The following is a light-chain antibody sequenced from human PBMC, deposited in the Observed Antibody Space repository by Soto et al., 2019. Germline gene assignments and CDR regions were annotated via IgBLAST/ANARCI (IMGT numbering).Light chain of an antibody. CDR1: QIIGSS. Sequence: DIQMTQSPSTLSASVGDRVTITCRASQIIGSSLACYQQKPGKAPKLLIYDASTLQSGVPSRFSGSESGTEFTLTISSLQPDDSATYYCQQYYSYPYTFGQGTKLEIK. CDR2: DAS. V-gene: IGKV1-5*01. J-gene: IGKJ2*01. CDR3: QQYYSYPYT.